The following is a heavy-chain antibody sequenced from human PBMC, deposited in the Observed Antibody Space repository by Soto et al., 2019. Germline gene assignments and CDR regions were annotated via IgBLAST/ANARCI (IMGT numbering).Heavy chain of an antibody. J-gene: IGHJ4*02. V-gene: IGHV4-30-2*01. CDR1: GGSISGGGYS. D-gene: IGHD1-26*01. CDR2: MDHSGNT. CDR3: ATHYSDWAFDN. Sequence: PSETLSLTCAVSGGSISGGGYSWSWIRQPPGKGLEWIAYMDHSGNTYYNPSLKSRVTMSRDTSKNHLSLRLSSVTAADRAIYYCATHYSDWAFDNWGQGTLVTAPQ.